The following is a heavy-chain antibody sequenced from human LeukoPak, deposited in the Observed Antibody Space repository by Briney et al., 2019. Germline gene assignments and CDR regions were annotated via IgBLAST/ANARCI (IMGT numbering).Heavy chain of an antibody. D-gene: IGHD3-16*02. CDR3: ARGGVMITFGGVIPHPFDY. Sequence: GGSLRLSCAASGFTFDNYGMSWVRQAPGKGLEWVSGINCYGGSTGYADSVNGRFTISRDNAKNSLYLQMNSLRAEDTALYYCARGGVMITFGGVIPHPFDYWGQGTLVTVSS. CDR2: INCYGGST. V-gene: IGHV3-20*04. J-gene: IGHJ4*02. CDR1: GFTFDNYG.